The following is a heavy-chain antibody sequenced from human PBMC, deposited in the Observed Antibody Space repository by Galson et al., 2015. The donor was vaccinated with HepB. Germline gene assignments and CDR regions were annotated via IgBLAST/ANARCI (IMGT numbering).Heavy chain of an antibody. CDR3: ARQRYCSSTSCYFGYHWYFDL. V-gene: IGHV4-39*01. CDR2: IYYSGST. D-gene: IGHD2-2*01. Sequence: SETLSLTCTVSGGSISSGGYYWSWIRQHPGKGLGWIGSIYYSGSTYYNPSLKSRATIYADTSKNQFSLKLSSVIAADTAVYYCARQRYCSSTSCYFGYHWYFDLWGRGTLVTVSS. J-gene: IGHJ2*01. CDR1: GGSISSGGYY.